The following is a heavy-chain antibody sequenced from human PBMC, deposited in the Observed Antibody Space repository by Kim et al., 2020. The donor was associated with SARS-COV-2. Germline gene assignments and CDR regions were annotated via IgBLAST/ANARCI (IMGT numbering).Heavy chain of an antibody. D-gene: IGHD5-12*01. CDR3: ARDKPRDGYNPDAFDI. V-gene: IGHV3-48*03. Sequence: GGSLRLSCAASGFTFSSYEMNWVRQAPGKGLEWVSYISSSGSTIYYADSVKGRFTISRDNAKNSLYLHMNSLRVEDTAVYYCARDKPRDGYNPDAFDIWGQGTLVTVSS. J-gene: IGHJ3*02. CDR2: ISSSGSTI. CDR1: GFTFSSYE.